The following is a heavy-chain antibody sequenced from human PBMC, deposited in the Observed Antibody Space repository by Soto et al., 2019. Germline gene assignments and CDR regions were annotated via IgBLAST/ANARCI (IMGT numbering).Heavy chain of an antibody. CDR1: GGTFSSYA. CDR2: IIPIFGTA. CDR3: ARVPMVRGVIMYYFDY. V-gene: IGHV1-69*01. J-gene: IGHJ4*02. D-gene: IGHD3-10*01. Sequence: QVQLVQSGAEVKKPGSSVKVSCKASGGTFSSYAISWVRQAPGQGLEWMGGIIPIFGTANYAQKFQDRVTITADESTSTAYMELSSLRSEDTAVYYCARVPMVRGVIMYYFDYWGQGTLVTVSS.